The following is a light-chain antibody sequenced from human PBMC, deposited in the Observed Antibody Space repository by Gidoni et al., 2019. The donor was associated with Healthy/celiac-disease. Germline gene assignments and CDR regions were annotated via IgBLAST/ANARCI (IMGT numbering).Light chain of an antibody. CDR1: QGINSY. CDR2: AAS. CDR3: QQYYSYPWT. Sequence: AIRRIQSPSSLSASTGDRVNMTCRASQGINSYLAWYQPKPGKAPKLLIYAASTVQSGVPSRFSGSGSGTDFTLTISCLQSENFATYYCQQYYSYPWTFXQXTKVEIK. J-gene: IGKJ1*01. V-gene: IGKV1-8*01.